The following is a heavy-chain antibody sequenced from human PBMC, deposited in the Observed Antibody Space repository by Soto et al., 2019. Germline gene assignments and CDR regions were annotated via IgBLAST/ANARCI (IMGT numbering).Heavy chain of an antibody. D-gene: IGHD3-22*01. J-gene: IGHJ4*02. V-gene: IGHV1-24*01. CDR3: ATGDYYDRSGYSSYYFVY. Sequence: ASVKGSCKASGHTITNHFVHWVRQAPGKGLEWMGGFDPEDGETIYAQKFQGRVTMTEDTSTDTAYMELSSLRSEDTAVYYCATGDYYDRSGYSSYYFVYWGQGTLGTVSS. CDR2: FDPEDGET. CDR1: GHTITNHF.